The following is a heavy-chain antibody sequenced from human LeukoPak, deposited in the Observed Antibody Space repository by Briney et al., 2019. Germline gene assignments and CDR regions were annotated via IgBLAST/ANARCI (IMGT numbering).Heavy chain of an antibody. J-gene: IGHJ4*02. CDR3: AGGSGSDKVDY. D-gene: IGHD1-26*01. CDR1: GGSIRSGSYW. CDR2: ADGIGST. V-gene: IGHV4-61*02. Sequence: PSETLSLTCSVSGGSIRSGSYWWSWIRQPAGKGLEWIGRADGIGSTNYNPSLKSRVTISVDTSKNQFSLRLSSVTAADTGVYFCAGGSGSDKVDYWGQGTLVTVSS.